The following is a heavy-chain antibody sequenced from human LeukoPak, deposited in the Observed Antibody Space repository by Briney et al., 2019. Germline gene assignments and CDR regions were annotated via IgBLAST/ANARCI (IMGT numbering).Heavy chain of an antibody. CDR1: GYSISSGYY. Sequence: PSETLSLTCTVSGYSISSGYYWGWIRQPPGKGLEWIGYIYYSGSTNYNPSLKSRVTISVDTSKNQFSLKLSSVTAADTAVYYCARHYGGNSDAFDIWGQGTMVTVSS. D-gene: IGHD4-23*01. V-gene: IGHV4-38-2*02. CDR3: ARHYGGNSDAFDI. J-gene: IGHJ3*02. CDR2: IYYSGST.